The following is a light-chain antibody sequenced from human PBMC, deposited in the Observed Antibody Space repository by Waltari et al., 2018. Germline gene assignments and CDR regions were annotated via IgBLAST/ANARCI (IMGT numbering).Light chain of an antibody. CDR2: AAS. J-gene: IGKJ1*01. Sequence: DIQMTQSPSSLSASLGDTVTITCRASQGISSSLNWFQQKPGKTPKLLIYAASTLESGVPSRFGGSGSGAEFTLTINSLQPEDFATYYCLQHNSYPRTFGQGTKVEIK. CDR1: QGISSS. V-gene: IGKV1-17*01. CDR3: LQHNSYPRT.